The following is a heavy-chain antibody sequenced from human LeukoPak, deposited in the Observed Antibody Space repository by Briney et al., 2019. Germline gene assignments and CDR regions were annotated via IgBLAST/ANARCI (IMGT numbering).Heavy chain of an antibody. CDR3: AKAGQWLLWLHY. CDR1: GGSFSGYY. J-gene: IGHJ4*02. D-gene: IGHD2-2*01. CDR2: INHSGST. V-gene: IGHV4-34*01. Sequence: SETLSLTCAVYGGSFSGYYWSWIRQPPGKGLEWIGEINHSGSTNYNPSLKSRVTISVDTSKNQFSLKLTSVTAADTAVYYCAKAGQWLLWLHYWGQGTLVTVSS.